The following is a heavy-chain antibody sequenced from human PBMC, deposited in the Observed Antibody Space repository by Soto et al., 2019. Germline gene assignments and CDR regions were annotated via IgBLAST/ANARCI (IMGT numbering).Heavy chain of an antibody. CDR1: GFTFTNSA. Sequence: SVKVSCKASGFTFTNSAVQWVRQARGQRLEWIGCIVVGSGDAKYVQKFQERVTITRDMSTSTAYMELNSLRSEDTAVYYCASAYSRDWYGWPFDRWGRGTLVTVSS. J-gene: IGHJ2*01. V-gene: IGHV1-58*01. D-gene: IGHD6-19*01. CDR3: ASAYSRDWYGWPFDR. CDR2: IVVGSGDA.